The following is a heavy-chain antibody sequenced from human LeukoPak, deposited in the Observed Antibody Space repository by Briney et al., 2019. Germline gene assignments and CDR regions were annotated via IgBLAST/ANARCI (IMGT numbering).Heavy chain of an antibody. CDR2: IYYSGST. J-gene: IGHJ5*02. D-gene: IGHD1-1*01. CDR3: ARDRTGTHSGWFDP. CDR1: GGSISSSSYY. V-gene: IGHV4-39*07. Sequence: SETLSLTCTVSGGSISSSSYYWGWIRQPPGKGLEWIGSIYYSGSTYYNPSLKSRVTISVDTSKNQFSLKLSSVTAADTAVYYCARDRTGTHSGWFDPWGQGTLVTVSS.